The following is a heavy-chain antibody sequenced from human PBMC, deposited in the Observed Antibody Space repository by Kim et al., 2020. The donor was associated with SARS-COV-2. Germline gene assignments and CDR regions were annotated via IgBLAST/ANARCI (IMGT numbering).Heavy chain of an antibody. CDR3: AKRLGPPNFDY. J-gene: IGHJ4*02. D-gene: IGHD3-9*01. V-gene: IGHV3-23*01. CDR1: GFTFSAYG. Sequence: GGSLRLSCAASGFTFSAYGMSWVRQAPGKGLEWVSAISDTGADRNYANSVKGRFTISRDNSKNTLYLQMNSLRDDDTAVYYCAKRLGPPNFDYWAREPWSPSPQ. CDR2: ISDTGADR.